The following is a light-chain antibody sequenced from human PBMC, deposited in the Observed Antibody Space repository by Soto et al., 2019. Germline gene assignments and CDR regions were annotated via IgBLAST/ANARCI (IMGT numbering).Light chain of an antibody. Sequence: QSALTQPASVPGSPGQSITISCTGTSSDVGAYDYVSWFQQYPGKAPKLMIYDVTDRPSGVSDRFFGSKSGNTASLTISGLQAEDEADYYCSSYTSGSTPYVFGTGTKVTVL. V-gene: IGLV2-14*03. CDR1: SSDVGAYDY. J-gene: IGLJ1*01. CDR3: SSYTSGSTPYV. CDR2: DVT.